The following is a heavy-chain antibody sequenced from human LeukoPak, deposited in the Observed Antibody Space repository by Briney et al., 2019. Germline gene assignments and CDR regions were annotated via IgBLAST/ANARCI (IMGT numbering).Heavy chain of an antibody. CDR1: GGSISSYY. Sequence: SETLSLTCTVSGGSISSYYWSWIRQPPGKGLEWIGYIYYSGSTNYNPSLKSRVTISVDTSTNQFSLKLSSLTAADTAVYYCARTTTMVRGVIIDFDYWGQGTLVTVSS. CDR2: IYYSGST. J-gene: IGHJ4*02. D-gene: IGHD3-10*01. V-gene: IGHV4-59*01. CDR3: ARTTTMVRGVIIDFDY.